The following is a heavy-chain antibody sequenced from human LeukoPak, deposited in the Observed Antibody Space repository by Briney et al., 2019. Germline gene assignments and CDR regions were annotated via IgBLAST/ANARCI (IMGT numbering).Heavy chain of an antibody. CDR2: ISSSSSYI. CDR1: GFTFSSYS. Sequence: PGGSLRLSCAASGFTFSSYSMNWVRQAPGKGPEWFSSISSSSSYIYYADSVKGRFTISRDNAKNSLYLQMNSLRVEDTAVYYCGRDEELGTRFWGQGTLVTVSS. V-gene: IGHV3-21*04. CDR3: GRDEELGTRF. J-gene: IGHJ4*02. D-gene: IGHD7-27*01.